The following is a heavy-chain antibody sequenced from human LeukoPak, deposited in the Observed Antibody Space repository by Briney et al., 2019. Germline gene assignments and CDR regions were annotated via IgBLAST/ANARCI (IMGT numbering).Heavy chain of an antibody. J-gene: IGHJ4*02. Sequence: SETRSLTCTLSGGAISSYFWSWIGQPPGKKLEWVGDIYYTGSTNYNPSLKSRVTISVDTSKNQFSLKLSSVTAADTAVYYCAIGYCSSTSCYSIIDYWGQGTLVTVSS. CDR3: AIGYCSSTSCYSIIDY. D-gene: IGHD2-2*03. CDR2: IYYTGST. CDR1: GGAISSYF. V-gene: IGHV4-59*12.